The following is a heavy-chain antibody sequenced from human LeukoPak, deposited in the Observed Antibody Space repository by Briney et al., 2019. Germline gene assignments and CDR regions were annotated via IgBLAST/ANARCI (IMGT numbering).Heavy chain of an antibody. CDR2: ISSSGSTI. Sequence: PGGSLRLSCAASGFTFSSYEMNWVRQAPGKGLEWVSYISSSGSTIYYADSVKGRFTISRDNAKNSLYLQTNSLRAEDTAVYYCARQSIVVVPAEIDYWGQGTLVTVSS. CDR1: GFTFSSYE. V-gene: IGHV3-48*03. J-gene: IGHJ4*02. CDR3: ARQSIVVVPAEIDY. D-gene: IGHD2-2*01.